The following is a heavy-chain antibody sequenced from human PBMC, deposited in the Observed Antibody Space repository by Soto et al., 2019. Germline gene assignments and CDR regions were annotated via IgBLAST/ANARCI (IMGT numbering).Heavy chain of an antibody. CDR1: GYIFTNYD. D-gene: IGHD5-18*01. Sequence: ASVTVSCKASGYIFTNYDMHWVRQAPGQRLEWMGRIIGGNGDTKYSQKFQDRVTFTRDTSASTAYMDLSSLTSEDTAVYYCASNQKGPYTGMDVWGQGTTVTVSS. CDR2: IIGGNGDT. J-gene: IGHJ6*02. CDR3: ASNQKGPYTGMDV. V-gene: IGHV1-3*01.